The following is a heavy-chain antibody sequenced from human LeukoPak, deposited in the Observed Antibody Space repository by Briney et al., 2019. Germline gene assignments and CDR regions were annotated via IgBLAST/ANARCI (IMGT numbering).Heavy chain of an antibody. Sequence: GGSLRLSCAASGFSFRSYAMTSVRPGPGKGVEWVSPISSSDSTTYSADSVKGRPTLSRDNSKNTLYLQMSGLRIEDTAFYFCAKERIPATGIYWSFALWGRGTLVTVSS. V-gene: IGHV3-23*01. D-gene: IGHD6-13*01. J-gene: IGHJ2*01. CDR1: GFSFRSYA. CDR3: AKERIPATGIYWSFAL. CDR2: ISSSDSTT.